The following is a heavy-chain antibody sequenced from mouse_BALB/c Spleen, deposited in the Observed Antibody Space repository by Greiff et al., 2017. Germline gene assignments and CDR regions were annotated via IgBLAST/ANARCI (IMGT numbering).Heavy chain of an antibody. D-gene: IGHD3-3*01. CDR1: GFAFSSYD. CDR3: ASTGTDFDY. V-gene: IGHV5-12-1*01. Sequence: VKLVESGGGLVKPGGSLKLSCAASGFAFSSYDMSWVRQTPEKRLEWVAYISSGGGSTYYPDTVKGRFTISRDNAKNTLYLQMSSLESEDTAMYYCASTGTDFDYWGQGTTLTVSS. CDR2: ISSGGGST. J-gene: IGHJ2*01.